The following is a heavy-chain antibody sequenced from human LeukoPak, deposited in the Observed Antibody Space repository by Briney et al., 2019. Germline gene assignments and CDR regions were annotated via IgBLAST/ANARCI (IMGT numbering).Heavy chain of an antibody. D-gene: IGHD4-17*01. J-gene: IGHJ2*01. CDR2: IYYSGST. V-gene: IGHV4-59*01. CDR3: ARVTVPHWYFDL. Sequence: SETLSLTCTXSGXSIXSXXXXXXXXXXGXXLXWIGYIYYSGSTNYNPSLKSRVTISVDTSKNQFSLKLSSVTAADTAVYYCARVTVPHWYFDLWGRGTLVTVSS. CDR1: GXSIXSXX.